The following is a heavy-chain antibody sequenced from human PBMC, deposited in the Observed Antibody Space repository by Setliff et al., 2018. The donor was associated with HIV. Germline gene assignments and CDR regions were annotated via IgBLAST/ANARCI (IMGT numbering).Heavy chain of an antibody. V-gene: IGHV4-39*07. CDR3: AREGARHYGSGRYHSWFDP. Sequence: SETLSLTCTVSGGSISSSTYYWGWIRQSPGKGLFWIGSIYYTGSTYYKPSLKSRVTISVDTSKSQFSLKLSSVTAADTAVYYCAREGARHYGSGRYHSWFDPWGQGTLVTVSS. D-gene: IGHD3-10*01. CDR1: GGSISSSTYY. CDR2: IYYTGST. J-gene: IGHJ5*02.